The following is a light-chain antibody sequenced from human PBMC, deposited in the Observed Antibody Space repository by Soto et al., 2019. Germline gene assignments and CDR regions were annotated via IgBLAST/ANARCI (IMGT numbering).Light chain of an antibody. J-gene: IGKJ1*01. CDR1: QGVSDW. CDR2: GSS. V-gene: IGKV1-12*01. Sequence: DIQMTQSPSSVSASVGDSVTITCRASQGVSDWVAWYQQKPGEAPKLLIYGSSSLLSGVPSRFSASGTGTDFTLTISDVQPEDFAVYYCHQRQSWPRTFGQGTKVDI. CDR3: HQRQSWPRT.